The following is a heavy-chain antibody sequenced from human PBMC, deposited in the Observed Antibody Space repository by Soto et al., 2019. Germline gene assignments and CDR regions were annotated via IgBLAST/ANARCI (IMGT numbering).Heavy chain of an antibody. V-gene: IGHV1-69*13. J-gene: IGHJ6*02. CDR2: IIPIFGTA. CDR1: GGGNLRDYR. CDR3: AFGDYGLDYYYGMDV. Sequence: SVKVSCKASGGGNLRDYRTTWVRRAPGQGLEWMGGIIPIFGTANYAQNFQGRVTITADESTSTAYMELSSLRSEDTAVYYCAFGDYGLDYYYGMDVWGQGTTVTVSS. D-gene: IGHD4-17*01.